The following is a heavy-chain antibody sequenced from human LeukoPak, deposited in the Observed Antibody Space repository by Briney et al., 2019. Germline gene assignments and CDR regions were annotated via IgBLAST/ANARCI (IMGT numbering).Heavy chain of an antibody. D-gene: IGHD5-18*01. CDR1: VDSISGYY. CDR2: IYYSGST. CDR3: ARLPLVYSSGYFDY. J-gene: IGHJ4*02. V-gene: IGHV4-59*01. Sequence: SESLSLTCAVSVDSISGYYWSWIRQPPGKGREWMGDIYYSGSTNYNPSLKSRVTISVDTSKNQISLKLSSVTAADTAVYDCARLPLVYSSGYFDYWGQGTLVTVSS.